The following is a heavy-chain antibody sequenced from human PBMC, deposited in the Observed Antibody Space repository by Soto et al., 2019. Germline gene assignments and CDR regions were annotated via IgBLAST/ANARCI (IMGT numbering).Heavy chain of an antibody. V-gene: IGHV3-30-3*01. D-gene: IGHD6-19*01. CDR2: MSYDGTNT. J-gene: IGHJ4*01. CDR1: GFMFSAYA. CDR3: ARDPSPYTSGWYGIDF. Sequence: QVQLVESGGGVVQPGASLRLSCTASGFMFSAYAMLWVRQAPGKGREWVAAMSYDGTNTYYADSLKGRCTISRDNSKNTLFLQMSSLTADDSAVYYCARDPSPYTSGWYGIDFWGLGTLVTVSS.